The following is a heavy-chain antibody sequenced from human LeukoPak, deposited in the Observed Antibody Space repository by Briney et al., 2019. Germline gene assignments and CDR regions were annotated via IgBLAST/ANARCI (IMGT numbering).Heavy chain of an antibody. J-gene: IGHJ3*01. D-gene: IGHD1-26*01. CDR2: ISWNSGSI. V-gene: IGHV3-9*01. CDR1: GFTFDDYA. Sequence: GRSLRLFCAASGFTFDDYAMHWVRQAPGKGLEWVSGISWNSGSIGYADSVKGRFTISRDNAKNSLYLQMNSLRAEDTALYYCAKAIPVGATFALALWGQATMVTVPS. CDR3: AKAIPVGATFALAL.